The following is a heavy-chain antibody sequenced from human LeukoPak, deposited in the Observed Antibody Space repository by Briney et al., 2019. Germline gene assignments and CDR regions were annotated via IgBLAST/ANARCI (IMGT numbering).Heavy chain of an antibody. CDR2: IYHSGST. Sequence: SETLPLTCTVSGYSISSGYYWGWIRQPPGKGLEWIGSIYHSGSTYYNPSLKSRVTISVDTSKNQFSLKLSSVTAADTAVYYCARVIDGYKHYFDYWGQGTLVTVSS. D-gene: IGHD5-24*01. CDR3: ARVIDGYKHYFDY. CDR1: GYSISSGYY. V-gene: IGHV4-38-2*02. J-gene: IGHJ4*02.